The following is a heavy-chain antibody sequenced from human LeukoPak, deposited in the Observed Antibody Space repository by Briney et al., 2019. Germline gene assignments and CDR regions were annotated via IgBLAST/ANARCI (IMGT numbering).Heavy chain of an antibody. CDR2: INHSGST. D-gene: IGHD3-10*01. J-gene: IGHJ4*02. Sequence: SETLSLTCAVYGGSFSGYYWSWIRQPPGKGLEWIGEINHSGSTNYNPSLKSRVTISVDTSKNQFSLKLSSVTAADTAVYYCAASFPASSLLSWGQGTLVTVSS. CDR1: GGSFSGYY. CDR3: AASFPASSLLS. V-gene: IGHV4-34*01.